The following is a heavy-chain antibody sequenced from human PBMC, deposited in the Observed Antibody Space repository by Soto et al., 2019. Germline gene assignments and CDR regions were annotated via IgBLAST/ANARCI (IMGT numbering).Heavy chain of an antibody. V-gene: IGHV4-4*02. J-gene: IGHJ4*02. CDR2: INHRGSA. CDR3: ASTAHSSGWYSGGFDY. D-gene: IGHD6-19*01. CDR1: GASVSSTYW. Sequence: PSETLSLTCAVSGASVSSTYWWSWVRQPPGKGPEWIGEINHRGSANYNPSLKSRVTISVDTSKNQFSLKLSSVTAADTAVYYCASTAHSSGWYSGGFDYWGQGTLVTVSS.